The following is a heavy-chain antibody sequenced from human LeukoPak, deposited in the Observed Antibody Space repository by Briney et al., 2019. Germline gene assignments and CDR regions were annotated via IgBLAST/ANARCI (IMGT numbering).Heavy chain of an antibody. CDR2: ISYDGSNK. CDR3: AKGYSGYDYAFDI. D-gene: IGHD5-12*01. V-gene: IGHV3-30*18. CDR1: GFTFSSYG. Sequence: GRSLRLSCADSGFTFSSYGMHWVRQAPGKGLEWVAVISYDGSNKYYADSVKGRFTISRDNSKNTLYLQMNSLRAEDTAVYYCAKGYSGYDYAFDIWGQGTMVTVSS. J-gene: IGHJ3*02.